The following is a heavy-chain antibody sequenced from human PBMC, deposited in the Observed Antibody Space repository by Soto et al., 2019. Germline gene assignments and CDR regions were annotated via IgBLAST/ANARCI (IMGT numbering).Heavy chain of an antibody. CDR1: GGSISRYY. CDR3: ARDPGSGSYYGWFDP. Sequence: QVQLQESGPGLVKPSETLSLTCTVSGGSISRYYWNWIRQPPGKGLEWIGYIYYSGSTNYNPSLKSRVTISVDTSKNHFSLKLSSVTAADTAVYYCARDPGSGSYYGWFDPWGQGTLVTVSS. D-gene: IGHD3-10*01. V-gene: IGHV4-59*01. CDR2: IYYSGST. J-gene: IGHJ5*02.